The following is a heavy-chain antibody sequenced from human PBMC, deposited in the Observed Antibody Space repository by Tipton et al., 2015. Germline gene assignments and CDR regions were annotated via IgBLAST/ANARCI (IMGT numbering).Heavy chain of an antibody. CDR3: ASLLLYGDYVHGLGY. CDR2: IQYSGST. CDR1: SDSISKYY. J-gene: IGHJ4*02. V-gene: IGHV4-59*08. D-gene: IGHD4-17*01. Sequence: TLSLTCSVSSDSISKYYWSWIRQPPGKELEWIGYIQYSGSTNYNPSLKSRVTMSVDTSNNHFSLRLTSLTASDTAVYYCASLLLYGDYVHGLGYWGRGTLVIVSS.